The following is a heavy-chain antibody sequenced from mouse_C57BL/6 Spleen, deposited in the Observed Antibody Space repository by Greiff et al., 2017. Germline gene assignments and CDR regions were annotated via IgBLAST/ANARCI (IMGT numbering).Heavy chain of an antibody. J-gene: IGHJ4*01. Sequence: QVQLQQPGAELVKPGASVKLSCKASGYTFTSYWMHWVKQRPGQGLEWIGMIHPNSGSTNYNEKFKSKATLPVDKSSSTAYMLLSSLSSEDSAVYYCARLSRGAMDYWGQGTSVTVSS. CDR2: IHPNSGST. V-gene: IGHV1-64*01. CDR3: ARLSRGAMDY. CDR1: GYTFTSYW.